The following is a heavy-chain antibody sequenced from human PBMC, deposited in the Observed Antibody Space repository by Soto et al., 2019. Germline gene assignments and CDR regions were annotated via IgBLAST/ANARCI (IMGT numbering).Heavy chain of an antibody. J-gene: IGHJ4*02. CDR2: INPSGGST. CDR1: GYTFTSYY. Sequence: GASVKVSCKASGYTFTSYYMHWVRQAPGQGLEWMGIINPSGGSTSYAQKFQGRVTMTRDTSTSTVYMELSSLRSEDTAVYYCASTLGYCSGGSCPIDYWGQGTLVTVSS. CDR3: ASTLGYCSGGSCPIDY. V-gene: IGHV1-46*01. D-gene: IGHD2-15*01.